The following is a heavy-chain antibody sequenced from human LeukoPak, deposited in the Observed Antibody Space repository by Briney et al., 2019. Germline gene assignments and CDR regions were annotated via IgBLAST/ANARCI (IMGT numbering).Heavy chain of an antibody. CDR1: GGSISSYY. CDR3: ARTYYYDSSGYYFQH. Sequence: SETLSLTCTVSGGSISSYYWSWIRQPPGKGLEWIGYIYYSGSTNYNPSLKSRVTISVDTSKNQFSLKLSSVTAADTAVYYCARTYYYDSSGYYFQHWGQGTLVTVSS. CDR2: IYYSGST. V-gene: IGHV4-59*08. D-gene: IGHD3-22*01. J-gene: IGHJ1*01.